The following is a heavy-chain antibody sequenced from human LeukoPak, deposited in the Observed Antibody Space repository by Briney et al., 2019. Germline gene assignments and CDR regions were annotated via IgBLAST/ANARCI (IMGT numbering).Heavy chain of an antibody. V-gene: IGHV3-23*01. CDR2: ISVSGGST. Sequence: GGSLRLSCAASGFTFSSYVMSWVRQAPGKGLEWVSTISVSGGSTYYADSVRGRVTISRDDSKNTLYLQMNSLRAEDTAVYYCAKALPLDYWGQGTLVTVSS. CDR1: GFTFSSYV. CDR3: AKALPLDY. J-gene: IGHJ4*02.